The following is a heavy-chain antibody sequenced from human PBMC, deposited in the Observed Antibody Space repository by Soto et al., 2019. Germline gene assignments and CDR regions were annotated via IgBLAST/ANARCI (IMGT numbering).Heavy chain of an antibody. CDR1: GGTFSSYT. V-gene: IGHV1-69*08. CDR2: IIPILGIA. Sequence: QVQLVQSGAELKKPGSSVKVSCKASGGTFSSYTISWVRQAPGQGLEWMGRIIPILGIANYAQKFQGRVTIAADKSTSTAYMELSSVRSEDTAVYYCAREKGFGELFYPFDYWGQGTLVTVSS. D-gene: IGHD3-10*01. CDR3: AREKGFGELFYPFDY. J-gene: IGHJ4*02.